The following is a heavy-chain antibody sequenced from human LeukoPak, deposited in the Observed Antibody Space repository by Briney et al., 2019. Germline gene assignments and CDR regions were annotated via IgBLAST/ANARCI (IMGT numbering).Heavy chain of an antibody. D-gene: IGHD3-10*01. CDR2: TYYRSKWYN. J-gene: IGHJ4*02. Sequence: SQTLSLTCAISRDSVSSNSAAWNWIRQSPSRGLEWLGRTYYRSKWYNDYAVSVKSRITINPDTSKNQFSLQLNSVTPEDTAVYYCARDSWNYYGSGSYMRHFDYWGQGTLVTVSS. CDR3: ARDSWNYYGSGSYMRHFDY. V-gene: IGHV6-1*01. CDR1: RDSVSSNSAA.